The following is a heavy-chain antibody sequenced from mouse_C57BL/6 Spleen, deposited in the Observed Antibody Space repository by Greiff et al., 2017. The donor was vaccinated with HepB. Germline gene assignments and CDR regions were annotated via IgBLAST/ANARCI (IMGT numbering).Heavy chain of an antibody. D-gene: IGHD6-1*01. CDR1: GYAFSSSW. Sequence: VMLVESGPELVKPGASVKISCKASGYAFSSSWMNWVKQRPGKGLEWIGRIYPGDGDTNYNGKFKGKATLTADKSSSTAYMQLSSLTSEDSAVYFCASTRQYFDYWGQGTTLTVSS. V-gene: IGHV1-82*01. CDR3: ASTRQYFDY. J-gene: IGHJ2*01. CDR2: IYPGDGDT.